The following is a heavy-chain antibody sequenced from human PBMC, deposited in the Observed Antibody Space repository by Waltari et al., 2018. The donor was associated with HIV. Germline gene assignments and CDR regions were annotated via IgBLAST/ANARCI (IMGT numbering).Heavy chain of an antibody. V-gene: IGHV3-23*01. Sequence: EVQLLESGGDLVQPGGSLRLSCAASGFTLRGHAMTWVRQAPGKGLEWVSSITANGGRTYYADSVNGRFSISRDNSKNTMSLQMNSLRAEDTAVYYCARGRGDCGGDCYYLDYWGQGALVTVSS. J-gene: IGHJ4*02. CDR3: ARGRGDCGGDCYYLDY. CDR1: GFTLRGHA. CDR2: ITANGGRT. D-gene: IGHD2-21*02.